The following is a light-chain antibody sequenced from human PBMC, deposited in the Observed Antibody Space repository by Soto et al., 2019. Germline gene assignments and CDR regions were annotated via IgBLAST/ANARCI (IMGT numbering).Light chain of an antibody. CDR1: QSFSRNY. V-gene: IGKV3-20*01. CDR3: QLYGISPH. J-gene: IGKJ5*01. CDR2: AAS. Sequence: VLTQSPGTLSLCPGETATLSCKSSQSFSRNYLAWYQQKPGQAPRVLIYAASSRATGIPDRFSGSGSGTDFTLTISRLEPEDFAVYYCQLYGISPHFGQGTRLAIK.